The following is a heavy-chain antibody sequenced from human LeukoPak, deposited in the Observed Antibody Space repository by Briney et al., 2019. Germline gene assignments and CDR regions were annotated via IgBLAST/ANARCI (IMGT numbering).Heavy chain of an antibody. J-gene: IGHJ4*02. Sequence: SVTLSLTCAVDGGSLSRHYWIWIRQTPGKGMEGIGEIRRSGKANYHPSLKSPEALSQDTPKNDLSLNLPSVTASDPGIYYCAGRPMPTTMTSPFYYWGAGAQVTLSS. CDR2: IRRSGKA. CDR1: GGSLSRHY. D-gene: IGHD4-17*01. V-gene: IGHV4-34*01. CDR3: AGRPMPTTMTSPFYY.